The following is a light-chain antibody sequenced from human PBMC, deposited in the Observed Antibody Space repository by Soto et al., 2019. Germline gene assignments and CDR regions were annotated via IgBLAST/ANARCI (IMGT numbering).Light chain of an antibody. CDR3: QQYYKWPLT. CDR2: DAS. J-gene: IGKJ4*01. Sequence: IMMSQFPVILSVSPGERATLSCRARESVGINLAWYQQKPGQAPRLLIYDASSRATAAPARFSGSGSGTDFTLTISSLQSEDFAAYYCQQYYKWPLTFGGGTNVDIK. CDR1: ESVGIN. V-gene: IGKV3-15*01.